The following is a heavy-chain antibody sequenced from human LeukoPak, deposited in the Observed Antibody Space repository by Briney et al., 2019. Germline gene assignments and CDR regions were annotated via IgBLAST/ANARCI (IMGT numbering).Heavy chain of an antibody. D-gene: IGHD2-2*01. CDR2: INPNSGGT. CDR1: GYTFTGYY. CDR3: ARVPIVVVPAAANL. V-gene: IGHV1-2*02. Sequence: VASVKVSCKASGYTFTGYYMHWVRQAPGQGLEWMGWINPNSGGTNYAQKFQGRVTMTRDTSISTAYMELSRLRSDDTAVYYCARVPIVVVPAAANLWGQGTLVTVSS. J-gene: IGHJ4*02.